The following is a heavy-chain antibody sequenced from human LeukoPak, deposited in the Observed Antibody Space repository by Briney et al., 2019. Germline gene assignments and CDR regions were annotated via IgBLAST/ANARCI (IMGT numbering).Heavy chain of an antibody. V-gene: IGHV4-38-2*02. J-gene: IGHJ4*02. CDR3: ARDDYGDPFDY. CDR2: IYHSGST. Sequence: PSETLSLTFAVSGYSIRSGYYWGWIRQPPGKGLEWIGSIYHSGSTYYNPSLSSRVTVSVDTSKNQFSLKLSSVTAAATAVYYSARDDYGDPFDYWGQGTLVTVSS. D-gene: IGHD4-17*01. CDR1: GYSIRSGYY.